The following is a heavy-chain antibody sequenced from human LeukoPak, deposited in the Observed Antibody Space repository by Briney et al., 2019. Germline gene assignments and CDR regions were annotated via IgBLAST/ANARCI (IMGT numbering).Heavy chain of an antibody. CDR1: GFTFSSYW. D-gene: IGHD4-17*01. CDR2: IKQDGSEK. Sequence: GGSLRLSCAASGFTFSSYWMSWVRQAPGKGLEWVANIKQDGSEKYYVDSVKGRFTISRDNAKNSLYLQMNSLRAEDTAVYYCARARCCYGVEAFDIWGQGTMVTVSS. J-gene: IGHJ3*02. CDR3: ARARCCYGVEAFDI. V-gene: IGHV3-7*04.